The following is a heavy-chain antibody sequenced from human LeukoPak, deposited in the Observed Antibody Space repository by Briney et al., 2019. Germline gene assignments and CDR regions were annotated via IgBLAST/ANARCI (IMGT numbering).Heavy chain of an antibody. D-gene: IGHD5-12*01. CDR2: IYGRGRT. V-gene: IGHV3-66*01. CDR3: AKDLTGYDSSRYFDL. J-gene: IGHJ2*01. CDR1: GFTVSDNY. Sequence: GGSLRLSCAASGFTVSDNYMSWVRQAPGKGLEWVSLIYGRGRTFYTDSVKGRFTISRHNSNNTLYLQMNSLRAEDTAVYYCAKDLTGYDSSRYFDLWRRGTLVTVSS.